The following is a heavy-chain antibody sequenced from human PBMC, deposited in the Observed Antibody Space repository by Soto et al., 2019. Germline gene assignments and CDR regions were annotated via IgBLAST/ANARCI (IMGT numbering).Heavy chain of an antibody. CDR2: INAGNGNT. J-gene: IGHJ6*02. D-gene: IGHD3-22*01. CDR3: ARVYYDSSGYYYGPRYYYYGMDV. CDR1: GYPFTSYA. V-gene: IGHV1-3*01. Sequence: AGVTVSCKASGYPFTSYAMHWVRQAPAQRREWMGWINAGNGNTKYSQKFQGRVTITRDTSASTAYMELSSLRSEDTAVYYCARVYYDSSGYYYGPRYYYYGMDVGGQGTTVTVSS.